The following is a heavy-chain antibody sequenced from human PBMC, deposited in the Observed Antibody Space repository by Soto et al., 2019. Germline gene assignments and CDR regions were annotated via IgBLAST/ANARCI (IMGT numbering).Heavy chain of an antibody. V-gene: IGHV3-9*01. CDR3: AKGGCSSTSTRCYQDTALASGFDY. J-gene: IGHJ4*02. CDR2: IGWNSGSI. D-gene: IGHD2-2*01. Sequence: EVQLVESGGGLVQPGRSLRLSCAASGFTFDDFAMHWVRQAPGKGLEWVSGIGWNSGSIGYADSVKGRFTISRDNAKNALYLQMNSLGAEDTAFYYCAKGGCSSTSTRCYQDTALASGFDYWGQGTLVTVSS. CDR1: GFTFDDFA.